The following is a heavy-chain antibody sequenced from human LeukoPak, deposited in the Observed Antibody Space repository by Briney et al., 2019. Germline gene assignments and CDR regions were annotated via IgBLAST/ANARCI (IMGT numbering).Heavy chain of an antibody. J-gene: IGHJ5*02. Sequence: SETLSLTCTVSGGSIRGSSYYWVWIRQPPGKGLEWIGTIYYSGSTYYNPSLKSRVTISADTSKNQLSLKVRSVTAADTAVYYCARSSGVVIQNWFDPWGQGTLVSVSS. CDR3: ARSSGVVIQNWFDP. CDR2: IYYSGST. D-gene: IGHD3-3*01. CDR1: GGSIRGSSYY. V-gene: IGHV4-39*01.